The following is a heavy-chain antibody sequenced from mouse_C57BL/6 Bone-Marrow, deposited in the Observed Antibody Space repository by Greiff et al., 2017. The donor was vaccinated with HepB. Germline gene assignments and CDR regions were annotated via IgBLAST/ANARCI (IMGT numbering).Heavy chain of an antibody. CDR3: ARHDPYGNSWFAY. Sequence: EVQVVESGGDLVKPGGSLKLSCAASGFTFSSYGMSWVRQTPDKRLEWVATISSGGSYTYYPDSVKGRFTISRDNAKNTLYLQMSSLKSEDTAMYYCARHDPYGNSWFAYWGQGTLVTVSA. J-gene: IGHJ3*01. CDR2: ISSGGSYT. CDR1: GFTFSSYG. D-gene: IGHD2-1*01. V-gene: IGHV5-6*01.